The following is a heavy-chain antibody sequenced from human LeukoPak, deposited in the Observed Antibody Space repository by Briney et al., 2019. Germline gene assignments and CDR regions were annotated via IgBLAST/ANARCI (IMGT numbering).Heavy chain of an antibody. J-gene: IGHJ4*02. CDR1: GFTVSSNY. CDR3: AREGGSYRPLDY. V-gene: IGHV3-53*01. Sequence: GGSLRLSCAASGFTVSSNYMSWVRLAPGKGLEWVSVIYSAGSTYYADSVKVRFTISRDNSKNTLYLQMNSLRAEDTAVYYCAREGGSYRPLDYSGQGTLVTVSS. CDR2: IYSAGST. D-gene: IGHD3-16*02.